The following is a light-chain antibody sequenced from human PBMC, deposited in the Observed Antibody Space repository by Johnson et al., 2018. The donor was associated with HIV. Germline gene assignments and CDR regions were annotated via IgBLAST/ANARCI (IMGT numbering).Light chain of an antibody. V-gene: IGLV1-51*02. CDR3: GTWDTRLSVLSV. CDR1: SSNIGNNY. J-gene: IGLJ1*01. Sequence: QSVLTQPPSVSAAPGQKVTISCSGSSSNIGNNYVSWYQQLPGTAPKLLIYESTNRPSGIPDRFSGSKSGTSATLGITGLQTGDEADYYCGTWDTRLSVLSVFGSGTKVTVL. CDR2: EST.